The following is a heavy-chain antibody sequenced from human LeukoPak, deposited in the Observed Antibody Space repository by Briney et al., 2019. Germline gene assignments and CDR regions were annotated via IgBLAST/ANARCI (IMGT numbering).Heavy chain of an antibody. CDR2: ISGSGGST. J-gene: IGHJ6*02. Sequence: QPGGSLRLSCAASGFTFSTYAMSWVRLAPGKGLGWVSGISGSGGSTYYADSVKGRFTSSRDNSNNTLYVQMNSLRVEDTAVYYCAKSGGLSGSGRLAMDVWGQGTTVTVSS. CDR3: AKSGGLSGSGRLAMDV. CDR1: GFTFSTYA. V-gene: IGHV3-23*01. D-gene: IGHD3-10*01.